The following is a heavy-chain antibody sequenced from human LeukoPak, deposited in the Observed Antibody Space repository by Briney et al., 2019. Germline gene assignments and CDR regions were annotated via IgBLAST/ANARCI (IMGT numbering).Heavy chain of an antibody. CDR3: ARGGGGYDFWSGYYNRDYYFDY. Sequence: SETLSLTCAVSGYSISSGYYWGWLRQPPGKGLEWIGSIYHSGSTYYNPSLKSRVTISVDTSKNQFSLKLSSVTAADTAVYYCARGGGGYDFWSGYYNRDYYFDYWGQGTLVTVSS. V-gene: IGHV4-38-2*01. CDR2: IYHSGST. CDR1: GYSISSGYY. D-gene: IGHD3-3*01. J-gene: IGHJ4*02.